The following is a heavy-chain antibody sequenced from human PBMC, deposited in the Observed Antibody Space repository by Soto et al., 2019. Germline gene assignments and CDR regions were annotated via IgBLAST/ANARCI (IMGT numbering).Heavy chain of an antibody. CDR3: ARAIGPTLFDY. V-gene: IGHV3-13*04. CDR2: IGTTGDT. CDR1: GFTFSSYD. Sequence: GGSLRLSCSASGFTFSSYDMHWVRQGTGKGLEWVSAIGTTGDTYYAGSVKGRFTISRENAKNSLYLQMNSLRAGDTAIYFCARAIGPTLFDYWGQGTLVTVSS. J-gene: IGHJ4*02. D-gene: IGHD3-22*01.